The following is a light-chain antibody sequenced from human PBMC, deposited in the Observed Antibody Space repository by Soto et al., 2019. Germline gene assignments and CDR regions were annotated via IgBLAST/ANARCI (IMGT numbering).Light chain of an antibody. CDR3: SSYSISTAYL. V-gene: IGLV2-14*01. Sequence: QSALTQPASVSGSPGQSITISCTGTSSDVGGYDYVSWYQLHPGKAPKLMVFEVNNRPSGVSYRFSGSKSGNTASLTISGLQAEDGADYFCSSYSISTAYLFGTGTKVTVL. CDR1: SSDVGGYDY. J-gene: IGLJ1*01. CDR2: EVN.